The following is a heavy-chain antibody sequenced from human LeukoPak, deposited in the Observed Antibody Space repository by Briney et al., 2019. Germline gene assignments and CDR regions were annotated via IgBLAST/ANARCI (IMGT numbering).Heavy chain of an antibody. Sequence: SETLSLTCAVYGGSFSGYYWSWIRQPPGKGLEWIGEINHSGSTNHNPSLKSRVTISVDTSKNQFSPKLSSVTAADTAVYYCARRYTYSSSWYLGWFDPWGQGTLVTVSS. CDR3: ARRYTYSSSWYLGWFDP. CDR1: GGSFSGYY. CDR2: INHSGST. V-gene: IGHV4-34*01. D-gene: IGHD6-13*01. J-gene: IGHJ5*02.